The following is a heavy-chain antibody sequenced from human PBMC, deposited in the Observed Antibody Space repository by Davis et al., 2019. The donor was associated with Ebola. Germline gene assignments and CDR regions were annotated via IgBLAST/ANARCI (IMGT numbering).Heavy chain of an antibody. Sequence: ASAQVSCKASGYTLVSYYAHWVRQPPGPGLEWMGIINPSGGTTTYAQKFQGRVTMTRDTSTNTLYMELSSLTSGDTAVYYCVRDLRGWGDLDYWGQGTLVTVSS. D-gene: IGHD3-10*01. J-gene: IGHJ4*02. CDR1: GYTLVSYY. V-gene: IGHV1-46*01. CDR3: VRDLRGWGDLDY. CDR2: INPSGGTT.